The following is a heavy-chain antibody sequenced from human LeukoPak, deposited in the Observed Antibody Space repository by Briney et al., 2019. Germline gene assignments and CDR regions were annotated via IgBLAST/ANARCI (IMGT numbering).Heavy chain of an antibody. CDR2: IKRDGSET. CDR1: GFTFSNHW. V-gene: IGHV3-7*04. D-gene: IGHD3-9*01. J-gene: IGHJ4*02. CDR3: ARDAGTFDWSGGYFDC. Sequence: PPGGSLRLSCAPSGFTFSNHWMSWVRQAPGKGLEWVGNIKRDGSETHYVDSVKGRFTISRDNAKNSLYLQMNSLRAEDTAVYYCARDAGTFDWSGGYFDCWGQGILVTVSS.